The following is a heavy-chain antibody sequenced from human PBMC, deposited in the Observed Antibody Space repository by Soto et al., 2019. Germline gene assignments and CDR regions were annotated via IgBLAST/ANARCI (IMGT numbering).Heavy chain of an antibody. D-gene: IGHD3-3*01. CDR3: AKATLGVVITRHYFDY. J-gene: IGHJ4*02. CDR2: ISWNSGSI. V-gene: IGHV3-9*01. CDR1: GFTFDDYA. Sequence: GGFLRLSCAASGFTFDDYAMHWVRQAPGKGLEWVSGISWNSGSIGYADSVKGRFTISRDNAKNSLYLQMNSLRAEDTALYYCAKATLGVVITRHYFDYWGQGTLVTVSS.